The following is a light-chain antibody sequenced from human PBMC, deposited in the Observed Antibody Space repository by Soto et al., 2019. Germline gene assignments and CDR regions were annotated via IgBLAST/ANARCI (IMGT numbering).Light chain of an antibody. CDR2: AAS. Sequence: DIHLTQYPSSLSASVLDRFTITCRASQDIKNYLAWYQQKQGEIPKLLIYAASTLESGIPPRFSGSGSGTDFTLTINNLQPEDVATYYCQRYYNAPFTFGGGTKVDIK. CDR3: QRYYNAPFT. V-gene: IGKV1-27*01. CDR1: QDIKNY. J-gene: IGKJ4*01.